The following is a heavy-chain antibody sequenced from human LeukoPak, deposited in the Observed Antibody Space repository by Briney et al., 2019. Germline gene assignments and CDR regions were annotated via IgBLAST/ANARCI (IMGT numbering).Heavy chain of an antibody. CDR2: IRSKAYGGTT. CDR1: GFTFGDYA. Sequence: QPGRSLRLSCTASGFTFGDYAMGWFRQAPGKGLEWVGFIRSKAYGGTTEYAASVKGRFTISRDDSKSIAYLQMNSLKTEDTAVYYCTRDRPLDYGDYVFSYYMDVWGKGTTVTVSS. J-gene: IGHJ6*03. CDR3: TRDRPLDYGDYVFSYYMDV. D-gene: IGHD4-17*01. V-gene: IGHV3-49*03.